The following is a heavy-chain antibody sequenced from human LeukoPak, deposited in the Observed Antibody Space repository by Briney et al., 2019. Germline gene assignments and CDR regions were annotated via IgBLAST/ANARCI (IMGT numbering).Heavy chain of an antibody. CDR2: ISYDGSNK. CDR1: GFTFSSYA. CDR3: ARDPCGGSCAPDGNDYYYYGMDV. Sequence: GRSLRLSCVASGFTFSSYAMHWVRQAPGKGLEWVAVISYDGSNKYYADSVKGRFTISRDNSKNTLYLQMNSLRAGDTAVYYCARDPCGGSCAPDGNDYYYYGMDVWGRGTTVTVSS. V-gene: IGHV3-30-3*01. J-gene: IGHJ6*02. D-gene: IGHD2-15*01.